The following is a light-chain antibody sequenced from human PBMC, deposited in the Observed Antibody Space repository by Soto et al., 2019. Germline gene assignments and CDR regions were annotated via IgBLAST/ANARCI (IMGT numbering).Light chain of an antibody. CDR2: DGS. J-gene: IGKJ1*01. CDR3: QQYQTSSRR. CDR1: QSINNW. Sequence: DIQMTQSPSTLSASVGDRIIITCRASQSINNWLAWYQQKPGEAHKLLIYDGSTLGRGVPSRFSGSGSETEFTLTISRLQPDDVATFYCQQYQTSSRRFGQGTKVEV. V-gene: IGKV1-5*03.